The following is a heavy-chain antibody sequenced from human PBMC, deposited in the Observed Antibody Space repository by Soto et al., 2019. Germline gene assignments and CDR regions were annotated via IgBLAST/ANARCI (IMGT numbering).Heavy chain of an antibody. J-gene: IGHJ3*02. V-gene: IGHV4-34*01. D-gene: IGHD2-15*01. CDR2: INHSGST. CDR3: ARVGGGGSWPSRDAFDI. CDR1: GGSFSGYY. Sequence: QVQLQQWGAGLLKPSETLSLTCAVYGGSFSGYYWSWIRQPPGKGLEWIGEINHSGSTNYNPSLNGRVTISVDTSKNQFSLKVSSVTVADRAVYYCARVGGGGSWPSRDAFDIWGQGTMVTVSS.